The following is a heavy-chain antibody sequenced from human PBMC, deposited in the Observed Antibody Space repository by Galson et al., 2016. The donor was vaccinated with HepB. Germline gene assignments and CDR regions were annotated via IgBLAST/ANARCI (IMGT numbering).Heavy chain of an antibody. CDR1: GYIFRNYG. V-gene: IGHV1-18*01. CDR3: TRDPPTLADDVDY. Sequence: SVKVSCKASGYIFRNYGITWVRQAPGQGLEWMGWIGVYNGDTAYSQKLQGRVTMTTDTSTSTAYVELRGLRSDDTAIYYCTRDPPTLADDVDYWGQGTLVTVSS. D-gene: IGHD6-19*01. J-gene: IGHJ4*02. CDR2: IGVYNGDT.